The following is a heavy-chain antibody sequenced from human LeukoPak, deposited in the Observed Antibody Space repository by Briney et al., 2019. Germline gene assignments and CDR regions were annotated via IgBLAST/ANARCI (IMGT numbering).Heavy chain of an antibody. Sequence: GGSLRLSCAASGFTLSSYAMSWVREAPGKGLEWVLGISRSGGSTYYADSVKGRFTISRDNSKNTLYLQMYSLRAEDTAVYYCAKEGYNFATYYFVYWGQGTLVTVSS. V-gene: IGHV3-23*01. CDR1: GFTLSSYA. D-gene: IGHD1-1*01. CDR3: AKEGYNFATYYFVY. J-gene: IGHJ4*02. CDR2: ISRSGGST.